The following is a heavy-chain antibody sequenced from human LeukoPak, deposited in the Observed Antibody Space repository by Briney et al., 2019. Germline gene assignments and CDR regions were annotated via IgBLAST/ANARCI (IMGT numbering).Heavy chain of an antibody. Sequence: GSLRLSCAASGFTFSSYAMHWVRQAPGKGLEWVAVLSYDGSNKYYADSVKGRFTISRDNSKNTMNLQMNSLRTEDTAVYYCARDLPLTTVTTGGMDVGGQGTTVTVSS. CDR2: LSYDGSNK. J-gene: IGHJ6*02. D-gene: IGHD4-17*01. CDR3: ARDLPLTTVTTGGMDV. CDR1: GFTFSSYA. V-gene: IGHV3-30-3*01.